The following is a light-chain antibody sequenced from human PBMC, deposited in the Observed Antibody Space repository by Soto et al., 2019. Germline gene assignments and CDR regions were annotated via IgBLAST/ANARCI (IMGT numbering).Light chain of an antibody. CDR1: QSVSSSY. V-gene: IGKV3-20*01. CDR3: QQYGGSPRT. J-gene: IGKJ1*01. Sequence: IVLTQSPGTLSLSPGERATLSGRASQSVSSSYLAWYQQKPGQAPRLLIYGASSRATGIPDRFSGGGSGTDFTLTISRLEPEDFAVYYCQQYGGSPRTFGQGTKVDI. CDR2: GAS.